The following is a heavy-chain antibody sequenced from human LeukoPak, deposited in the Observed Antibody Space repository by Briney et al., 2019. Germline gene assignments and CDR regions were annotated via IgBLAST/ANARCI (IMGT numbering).Heavy chain of an antibody. CDR1: GFTFSSYA. D-gene: IGHD5-18*01. CDR3: ARAWDTAPLGFDY. V-gene: IGHV3-30-3*01. Sequence: GGSLRLSCAASGFTFSSYAMHWVRQAPGKGLEWVAVISYDGSNKYYADSVKGRFTISRDNSKNTLYLQMNSLRAEDTAVYYCARAWDTAPLGFDYWGQGTLVTVSS. CDR2: ISYDGSNK. J-gene: IGHJ4*02.